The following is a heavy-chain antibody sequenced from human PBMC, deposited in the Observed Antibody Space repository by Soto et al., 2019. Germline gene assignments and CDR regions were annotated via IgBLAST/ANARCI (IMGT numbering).Heavy chain of an antibody. CDR1: GFTFSIHA. CDR3: AREQVTVSAFDI. J-gene: IGHJ3*02. D-gene: IGHD2-21*02. CDR2: IGSTDI. V-gene: IGHV3-23*01. Sequence: GGSLRLSCAAAGFTFSIHAMSWVRQAPGKGLEWVSTIGSTDIYYADSVKGRFTISRDNSKNLLFLQMNSLRAEDTAVYYCAREQVTVSAFDIWGQGTMVTVSS.